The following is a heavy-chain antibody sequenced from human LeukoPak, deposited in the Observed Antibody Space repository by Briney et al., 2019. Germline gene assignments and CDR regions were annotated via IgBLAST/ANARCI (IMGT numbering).Heavy chain of an antibody. CDR2: INHSGST. J-gene: IGHJ4*02. D-gene: IGHD5-24*01. Sequence: PSETLSLTCAVYGGSFSGYYWSWIRQPPGKGLEWIGEINHSGSTNYNPSLKSRVTISVDTSKNQFSLKLSSVTAADTAVYYCARGPGSTSYWGQGTLVTVSS. CDR1: GGSFSGYY. V-gene: IGHV4-34*01. CDR3: ARGPGSTSY.